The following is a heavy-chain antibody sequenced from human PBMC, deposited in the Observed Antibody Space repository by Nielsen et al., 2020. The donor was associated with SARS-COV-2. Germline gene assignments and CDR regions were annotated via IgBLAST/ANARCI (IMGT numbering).Heavy chain of an antibody. CDR3: ARGDLVVVPSPLMGLGPIFYSFYLDV. D-gene: IGHD2-2*01. CDR2: VSHSGST. J-gene: IGHJ6*03. Sequence: SETLSLTCAVSGDSVSSNDWWTWVRPSPGKGLEWIGEVSHSGSTNYNTSLKSRVTLSMDKSKNQFSLRLTSVSAADTADYFCARGDLVVVPSPLMGLGPIFYSFYLDVWGKGTTVIVSS. V-gene: IGHV4-4*02. CDR1: GDSVSSNDW.